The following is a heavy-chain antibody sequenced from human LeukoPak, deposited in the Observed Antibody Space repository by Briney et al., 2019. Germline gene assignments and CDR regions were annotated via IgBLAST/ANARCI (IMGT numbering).Heavy chain of an antibody. V-gene: IGHV3-7*01. CDR3: TRDFDP. J-gene: IGHJ5*02. Sequence: PGGSLRLSCVASGLSFGNYWMDWVRQAPGKGLEWVGNIKQDGSEKYYVDSVKGRFTISRGNAKNSLYLDMNSLRVEDTAIYYCTRDFDPWGQGTLVTVSS. CDR1: GLSFGNYW. CDR2: IKQDGSEK.